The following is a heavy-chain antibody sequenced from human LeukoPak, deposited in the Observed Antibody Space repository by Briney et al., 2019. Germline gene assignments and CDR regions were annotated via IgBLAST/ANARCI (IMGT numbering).Heavy chain of an antibody. CDR3: ARGQLLWFGEFSRKHYGMDV. V-gene: IGHV4-61*02. J-gene: IGHJ6*02. D-gene: IGHD3-10*01. Sequence: SQTLSLTCTVSGGSISSGSYYWSWIRQPAGKGLEWIGRIYTSGSTNYNPSLKSRATISVDTSKNQFSLKLSSVTAADTAVYYCARGQLLWFGEFSRKHYGMDVWGQGTTVTVSS. CDR2: IYTSGST. CDR1: GGSISSGSYY.